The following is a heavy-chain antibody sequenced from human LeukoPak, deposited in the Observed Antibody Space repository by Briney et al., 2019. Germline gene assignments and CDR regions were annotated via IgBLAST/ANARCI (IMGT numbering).Heavy chain of an antibody. D-gene: IGHD6-13*01. Sequence: ASVKVSCKASGYTFTNYVHWVRQAPGQGLEWMGIINPNGGSTSYAQKFQGRVTMTGDMSTSTVYMELSSLRSEDTAVYYCASNPRLPAAGIDFRLVGYYYYYMDVWGKGTTVTISS. J-gene: IGHJ6*03. CDR2: INPNGGST. CDR1: GYTFTNY. CDR3: ASNPRLPAAGIDFRLVGYYYYYMDV. V-gene: IGHV1-46*01.